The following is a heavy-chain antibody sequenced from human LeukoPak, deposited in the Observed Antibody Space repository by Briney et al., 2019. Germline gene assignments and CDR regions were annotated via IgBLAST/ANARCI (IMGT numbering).Heavy chain of an antibody. CDR2: ISHDGSNK. Sequence: PGGSLRLSCAASGFAFTGYGMHWVRQAPGKGLEWVAVISHDGSNKYYADSVKGRFTISRDNSKNTLYLQMNSLRAEDTAVYYCAKDSSSRFYYYYGMDVWGQGTTVAVSS. CDR3: AKDSSSRFYYYYGMDV. D-gene: IGHD6-6*01. V-gene: IGHV3-30*18. CDR1: GFAFTGYG. J-gene: IGHJ6*02.